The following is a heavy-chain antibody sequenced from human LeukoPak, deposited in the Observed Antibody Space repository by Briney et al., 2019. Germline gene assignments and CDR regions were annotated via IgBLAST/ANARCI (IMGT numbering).Heavy chain of an antibody. CDR1: GFTFSDYY. V-gene: IGHV4-34*01. Sequence: GSLRLSCAASGFTFSDYYMSWIRQPPGKGLEWVGEINHSGSANYNPSLKSRVTISIDTSKNQFSLKLSSVTAADTAVYYCARHQTVAGPVVWGQGTLVTVSS. CDR2: INHSGSA. D-gene: IGHD4-23*01. J-gene: IGHJ4*02. CDR3: ARHQTVAGPVV.